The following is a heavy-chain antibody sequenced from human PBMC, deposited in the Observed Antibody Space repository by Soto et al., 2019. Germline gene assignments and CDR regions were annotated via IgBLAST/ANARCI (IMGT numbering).Heavy chain of an antibody. CDR2: INWNSDTI. J-gene: IGHJ4*02. CDR3: AMSNSHDIYYHFES. CDR1: GFRFDDYA. Sequence: EVQLVESGGGSVQPGGSLRLSCVASGFRFDDYAMHWVRQRPGKGLEWVSGINWNSDTIGYDDSVKGRFIVSRDNAEGSLLLQMSSLRAEDTAIYFCAMSNSHDIYYHFESWGQGTPVTVSS. V-gene: IGHV3-9*01. D-gene: IGHD3-10*01.